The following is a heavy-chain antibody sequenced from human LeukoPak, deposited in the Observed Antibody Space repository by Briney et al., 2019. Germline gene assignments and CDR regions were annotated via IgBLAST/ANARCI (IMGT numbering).Heavy chain of an antibody. V-gene: IGHV1-69*01. CDR3: AGPNRLPDFWSGYYYYYMDV. CDR2: IIPNFGTA. J-gene: IGHJ6*03. CDR1: GGTFSSYA. Sequence: SVKVSCKASGGTFSSYAISWVRQAPGQGLEWMGGIIPNFGTANHAQKFQGRVTITADESTSTAYMELSSLRSEDTAVYYCAGPNRLPDFWSGYYYYYMDVWGTGTTVTVS. D-gene: IGHD3-3*01.